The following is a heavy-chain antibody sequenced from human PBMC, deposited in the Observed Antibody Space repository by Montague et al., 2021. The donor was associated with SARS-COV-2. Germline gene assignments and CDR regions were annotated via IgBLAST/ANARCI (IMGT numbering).Heavy chain of an antibody. J-gene: IGHJ6*02. CDR3: ARTREINKSSRHYDMDV. CDR2: XDWDGDE. Sequence: PALVKPTQTLTLTCTFSGFSLTTSAMCVSWIRQPPGKALEWLARXDWDGDEYYSASLKSRRTITKDTSKDQVVLTMTNMDPADTATYYCARTREINKSSRHYDMDVWGQGTTVTVSS. CDR1: GFSLTTSAMC. V-gene: IGHV2-70*11. D-gene: IGHD6-13*01.